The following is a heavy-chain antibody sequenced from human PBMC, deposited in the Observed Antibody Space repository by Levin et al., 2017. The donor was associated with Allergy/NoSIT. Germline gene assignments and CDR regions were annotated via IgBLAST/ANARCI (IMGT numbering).Heavy chain of an antibody. CDR2: INLHTGGT. Sequence: GESLKISCKAPGYTVTGYYLHWVRQAPGQGLEWMGWINLHTGGTNYAQKFQGRVTMTSDTSISTAYMDLSSLRSDDTAVYYCANRGGGSGSYNPLDNWGQGTLVTVSS. D-gene: IGHD3-10*01. V-gene: IGHV1-2*02. J-gene: IGHJ4*02. CDR3: ANRGGGSGSYNPLDN. CDR1: GYTVTGYY.